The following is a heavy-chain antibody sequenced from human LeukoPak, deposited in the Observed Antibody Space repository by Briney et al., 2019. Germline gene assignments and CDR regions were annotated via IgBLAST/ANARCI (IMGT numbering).Heavy chain of an antibody. J-gene: IGHJ3*02. Sequence: SETLSLTCTVSGGSISSGSYYWSWIRQPAGKGLEWIGRIYTSGSTNYNPSLKSRVTISIDTSKNQFSLKLSSVTAADTAVYYCARDPPAWVHAFDIWGLGTMVTVSS. V-gene: IGHV4-61*02. CDR1: GGSISSGSYY. CDR3: ARDPPAWVHAFDI. CDR2: IYTSGST.